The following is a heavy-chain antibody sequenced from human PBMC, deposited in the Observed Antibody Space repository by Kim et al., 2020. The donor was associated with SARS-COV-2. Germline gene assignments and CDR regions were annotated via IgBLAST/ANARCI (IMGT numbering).Heavy chain of an antibody. CDR1: GFSFSTYA. Sequence: GGSLRLSCAASGFSFSTYAMTWVRQAPGKGLEWVSGISGSGNTYYADSVKGRFPISRDNSENTMHLQMNRLRAEDTAVYYCARTAGGVTIPTPGAYWGQGALVKVSS. CDR3: ARTAGGVTIPTPGAY. CDR2: ISGSGNT. J-gene: IGHJ4*02. V-gene: IGHV3-23*01. D-gene: IGHD4-17*01.